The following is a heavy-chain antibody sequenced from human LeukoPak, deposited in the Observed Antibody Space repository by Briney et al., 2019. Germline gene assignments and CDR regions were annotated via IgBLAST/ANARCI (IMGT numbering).Heavy chain of an antibody. CDR2: IIPIFGTA. CDR1: GGTFSSYV. CDR3: ARTKYSSLQLLYYYYMDV. Sequence: SVKVSCKASGGTFSSYVISGVRQAPGQGLEGMGGIIPIFGTANYAQKFQGRVTITADESTSTAYMELSSMRYEDTAVYYCARTKYSSLQLLYYYYMDVWGKGNTVTVSS. D-gene: IGHD6-6*01. J-gene: IGHJ6*03. V-gene: IGHV1-69*13.